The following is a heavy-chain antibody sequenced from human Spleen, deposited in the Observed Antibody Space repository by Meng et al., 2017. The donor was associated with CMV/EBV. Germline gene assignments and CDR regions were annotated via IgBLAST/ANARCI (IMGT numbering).Heavy chain of an antibody. CDR1: GITCSNYA. J-gene: IGHJ2*01. Sequence: GGSLRLSWVASGITCSNYAMTWVRQAPGKVLEWVSGILGSGDSTYYADSVKGRFTISRDNSKNTLYLQMNSLRDKDTAVYHCAKDRTTVQRWYFDLWGRGTLVTVSS. CDR3: AKDRTTVQRWYFDL. V-gene: IGHV3-23*01. D-gene: IGHD1-14*01. CDR2: ILGSGDST.